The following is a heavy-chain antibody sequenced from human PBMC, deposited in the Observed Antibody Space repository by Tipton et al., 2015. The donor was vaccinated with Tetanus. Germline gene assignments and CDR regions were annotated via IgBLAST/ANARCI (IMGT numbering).Heavy chain of an antibody. D-gene: IGHD1-26*01. Sequence: SLRLSCAASGFTFSDYYMSWIRQAPGKGLEWVSYISSSATITNYADSVKGRFTISRDNAKNSLYLQMNSLRAEDTAVYYCARDTIRVGATRYFDYWGQGILVTVSS. CDR2: ISSSATIT. V-gene: IGHV3-11*01. J-gene: IGHJ4*02. CDR3: ARDTIRVGATRYFDY. CDR1: GFTFSDYY.